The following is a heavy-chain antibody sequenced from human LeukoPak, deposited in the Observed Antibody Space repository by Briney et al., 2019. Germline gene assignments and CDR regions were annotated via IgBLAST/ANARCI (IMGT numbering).Heavy chain of an antibody. D-gene: IGHD5-12*01. CDR2: FHTRGST. CDR3: ARGPSGYHNT. CDR1: RGSISSGNYY. Sequence: SETLSLTCTVSRGSISSGNYYWSWIRQPAGKGLEWIGRFHTRGSTNYNPSLKSRVIISVDTSKNQFSLKLNSVTAADTAVYYCARGPSGYHNTGGQGTLVTVSS. V-gene: IGHV4-61*02. J-gene: IGHJ4*02.